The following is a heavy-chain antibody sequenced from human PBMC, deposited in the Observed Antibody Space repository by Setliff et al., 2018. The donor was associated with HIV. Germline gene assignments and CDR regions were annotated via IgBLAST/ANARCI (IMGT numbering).Heavy chain of an antibody. CDR1: GGSFSGYY. J-gene: IGHJ4*02. CDR3: VRPRGDYGDDGMYFDY. V-gene: IGHV4-34*01. D-gene: IGHD4-17*01. Sequence: SETLSLTCAVYGGSFSGYYWSWIRQPPGKGLEWIGEINHGGTANYNPSLKSRVTMSVDTSKNHLSLKVTSTTAADTAVYYCVRPRGDYGDDGMYFDYWGQGTLVTVSS. CDR2: INHGGTA.